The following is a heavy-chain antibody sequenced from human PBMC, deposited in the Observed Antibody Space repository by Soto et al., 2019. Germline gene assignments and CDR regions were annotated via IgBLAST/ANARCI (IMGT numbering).Heavy chain of an antibody. V-gene: IGHV3-23*01. D-gene: IGHD5-12*01. CDR3: AGHVMATIYDY. CDR2: ISGSGDST. Sequence: GGSLRLSCAASGFTFSTYAMNWVRQAPGKGLEWVSGISGSGDSTYYANSVKGRFTISRDNSKNTLYLQMNSLRAEDTAVYYCAGHVMATIYDYWGQGTLVTVSS. CDR1: GFTFSTYA. J-gene: IGHJ4*02.